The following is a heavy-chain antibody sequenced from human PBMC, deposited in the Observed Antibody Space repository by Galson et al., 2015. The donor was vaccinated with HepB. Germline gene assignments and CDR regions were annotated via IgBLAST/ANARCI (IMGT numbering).Heavy chain of an antibody. CDR2: ISPYNRDT. CDR1: GYSFSTYS. CDR3: ARGALVAVVGGTQNNWFAP. Sequence: SVKVSCKASGYSFSTYSITWVRQAPGQGLEWMGWISPYNRDTNYARKLQGRVTMTTDTFTSTAYMELRGLRSDDTAVYYCARGALVAVVGGTQNNWFAPWGQGTLVTVS. V-gene: IGHV1-18*01. J-gene: IGHJ5*02. D-gene: IGHD2-15*01.